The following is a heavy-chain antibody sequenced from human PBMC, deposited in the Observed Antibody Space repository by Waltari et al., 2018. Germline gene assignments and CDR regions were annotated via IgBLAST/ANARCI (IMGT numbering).Heavy chain of an antibody. CDR2: IKQEGSEK. CDR1: GFTFSSYW. CDR3: ARDDYGDSSPYYFDY. Sequence: EVQLVESGGGLVRPGGSLRLSCAASGFTFSSYWMSWVRQAPGKGLEWVGNIKQEGSEKYYVDSVKGRFTISRDNAKNSVYLQMNSLRAEDTAVYYCARDDYGDSSPYYFDYWGQGTLVTVSS. J-gene: IGHJ4*02. D-gene: IGHD4-17*01. V-gene: IGHV3-7*01.